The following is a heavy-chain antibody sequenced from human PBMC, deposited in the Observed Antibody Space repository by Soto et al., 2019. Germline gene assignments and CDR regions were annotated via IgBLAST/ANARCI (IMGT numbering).Heavy chain of an antibody. CDR3: VHPRSTVQIPPT. Sequence: VGSLRLSCSASGFTFSMFSMHWVRHAPGKGLEYVSGISSNGDSTYYADSVKGRFTISRDNSKNTLYLQMSSLTAVDTAVYYCVHPRSTVQIPPTWGQGTLVTVSS. CDR1: GFTFSMFS. D-gene: IGHD4-17*01. J-gene: IGHJ5*02. V-gene: IGHV3-64D*06. CDR2: ISSNGDST.